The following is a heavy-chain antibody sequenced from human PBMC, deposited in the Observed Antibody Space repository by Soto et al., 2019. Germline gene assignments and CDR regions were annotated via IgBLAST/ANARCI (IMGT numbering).Heavy chain of an antibody. CDR3: AKGGDYGGTEYYFDY. V-gene: IGHV3-30*18. Sequence: GGSLRLSCAAAGFTFSSYGMHWVRPAPGKGLEWVAVISYDGSIKYYADSVKGRFTISRDNSKNTLFLQMNSLRAADTAVYYFAKGGDYGGTEYYFDYWGQGTLVTVSS. CDR1: GFTFSSYG. CDR2: ISYDGSIK. D-gene: IGHD4-17*01. J-gene: IGHJ4*02.